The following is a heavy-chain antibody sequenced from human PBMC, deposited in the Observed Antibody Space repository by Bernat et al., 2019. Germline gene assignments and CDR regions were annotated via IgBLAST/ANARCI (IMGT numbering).Heavy chain of an antibody. CDR1: GYSFTSYW. CDR2: IYPGDSDT. J-gene: IGHJ2*01. D-gene: IGHD3-3*01. Sequence: EVQLVQSGAEVKKPGESLKISCKGSGYSFTSYWIGWVRQMPGKGLEWMGIIYPGDSDTRYSPSFQGQVTISTDKSISTAFPQWSSLKTSVAAMYYCARTDFWGGYHWDFDLWGRGTLVTVSS. CDR3: ARTDFWGGYHWDFDL. V-gene: IGHV5-51*01.